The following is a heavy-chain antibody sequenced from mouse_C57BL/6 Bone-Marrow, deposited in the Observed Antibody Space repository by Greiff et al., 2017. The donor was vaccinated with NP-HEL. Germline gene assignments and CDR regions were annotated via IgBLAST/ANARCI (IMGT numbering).Heavy chain of an antibody. CDR1: EYEFPSHD. V-gene: IGHV5-2*01. D-gene: IGHD2-4*01. CDR2: INSDGGST. J-gene: IGHJ3*01. Sequence: EVNVVESGGGLVQPGESLKLSCESNEYEFPSHDMSWVRKTPEKRLELVAAINSDGGSTYYPDTMERRFIISRDNTKKTLYLQMSSLRSEDTALYYCARDDYDGLWFAYWGQGTLVTVSA. CDR3: ARDDYDGLWFAY.